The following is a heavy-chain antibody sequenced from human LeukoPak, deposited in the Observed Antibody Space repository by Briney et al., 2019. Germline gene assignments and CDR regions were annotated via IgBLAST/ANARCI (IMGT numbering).Heavy chain of an antibody. D-gene: IGHD4-11*01. CDR2: INPNNGVA. V-gene: IGHV1-2*02. CDR1: GYTFSGYY. Sequence: ASVKVSCKTSGYTFSGYYMHWVRQAPGQGLEWMGWINPNNGVAIYAQKFQGRVTMTRDTSISTFYKELSTMRSDDTAVYYCATNSRLDHWGQGTLVTVSS. CDR3: ATNSRLDH. J-gene: IGHJ4*02.